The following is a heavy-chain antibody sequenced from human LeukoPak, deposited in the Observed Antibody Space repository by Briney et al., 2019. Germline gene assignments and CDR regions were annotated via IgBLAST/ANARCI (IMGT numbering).Heavy chain of an antibody. CDR1: GFTFSSYA. CDR3: AKVGQPWSIRSYFDS. Sequence: PGGSLRLSCAASGFTFSSYAINWVRQAPGKGLEWVSEISGSGDNTYYADSVKGRFTISRDNSKNTLYLQMNSLRAEDTAVYYCAKVGQPWSIRSYFDSWGQGTLVTVSS. V-gene: IGHV3-23*01. D-gene: IGHD2-8*02. CDR2: ISGSGDNT. J-gene: IGHJ4*02.